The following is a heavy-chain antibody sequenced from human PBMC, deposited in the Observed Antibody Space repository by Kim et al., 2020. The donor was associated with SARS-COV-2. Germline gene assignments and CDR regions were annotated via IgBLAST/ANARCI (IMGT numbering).Heavy chain of an antibody. CDR3: ARGGAYYYDSSGYGYYFDY. CDR2: ISYDGSNK. D-gene: IGHD3-22*01. J-gene: IGHJ4*02. CDR1: GFTFSSYA. V-gene: IGHV3-30*04. Sequence: GGSLRLSCAASGFTFSSYAMHWVRQAPGKGLEWVAVISYDGSNKYYADSVKGRFTISRDNSKNTLYLQMNSLRAEDTAVYYCARGGAYYYDSSGYGYYFDYWGQGTLVTVSS.